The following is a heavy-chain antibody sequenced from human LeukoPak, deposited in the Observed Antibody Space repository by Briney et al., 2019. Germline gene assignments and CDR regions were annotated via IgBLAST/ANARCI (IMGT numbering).Heavy chain of an antibody. CDR2: ISAYNGDT. CDR1: GYTFTNYG. Sequence: SVKVSCKASGYTFTNYGFSWVRQAPGEGLEWMGWISAYNGDTKYAQKFQGRVTITTDTSATTVYMELGSLRFDDAAVCYCAREACSDGVCYFEYWGQGTLVTVSS. CDR3: AREACSDGVCYFEY. V-gene: IGHV1-18*01. D-gene: IGHD2-8*01. J-gene: IGHJ4*02.